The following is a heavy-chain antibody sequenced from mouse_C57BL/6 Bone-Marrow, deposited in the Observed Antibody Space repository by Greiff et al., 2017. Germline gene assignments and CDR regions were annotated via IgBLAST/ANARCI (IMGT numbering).Heavy chain of an antibody. CDR3: ARSSGY. J-gene: IGHJ2*01. CDR2: IDPSDSYT. CDR1: GYTFTSYW. Sequence: QVQLQQPGAELVRPGTSVKLSCKASGYTFTSYWMHWVKQWPGQGLEWIGVIDPSDSYTNYNQKFKGKATLTVDTSSSTAYMQLSSLTSEDSAVYYCARSSGYWGQGTTLTVSS. D-gene: IGHD3-2*02. V-gene: IGHV1-59*01.